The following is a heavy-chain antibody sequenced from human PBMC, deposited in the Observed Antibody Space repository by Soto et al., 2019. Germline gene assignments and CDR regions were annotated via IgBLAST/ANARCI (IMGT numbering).Heavy chain of an antibody. J-gene: IGHJ5*02. D-gene: IGHD3-3*01. V-gene: IGHV1-69*13. CDR1: GGTFSSYA. CDR2: IIPIFGTA. Sequence: SVKVSCKASGGTFSSYAISWVRQAPGQGLEWMGGIIPIFGTANYAQKFQGRVTITADESTSTAYMELSSLRSEDTAVYYCARSITIFGVVIETNWFDPWGQGTLVTVSS. CDR3: ARSITIFGVVIETNWFDP.